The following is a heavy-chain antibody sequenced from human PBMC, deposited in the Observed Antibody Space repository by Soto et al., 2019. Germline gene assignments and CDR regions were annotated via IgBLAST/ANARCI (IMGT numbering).Heavy chain of an antibody. Sequence: QVRLQESGPGLVKPSETLSLTCTVSGGSISTYYWSWIRQPPGKGLEWIGYMYKTGNTIYNPSLKGRVTISVDTSKNQFSLKLNSVTAADTAVYYCARDLWGYCGADCYPLDVWGQGTTVTVSS. V-gene: IGHV4-59*01. CDR1: GGSISTYY. D-gene: IGHD2-21*02. J-gene: IGHJ6*02. CDR2: MYKTGNT. CDR3: ARDLWGYCGADCYPLDV.